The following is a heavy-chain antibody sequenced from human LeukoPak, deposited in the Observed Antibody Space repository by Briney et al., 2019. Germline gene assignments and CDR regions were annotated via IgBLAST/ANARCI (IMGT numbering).Heavy chain of an antibody. CDR3: ARETPSAAVHFDY. J-gene: IGHJ4*02. CDR2: IRYDGSNK. CDR1: GFTFSSYG. Sequence: PGGSLRLSCAASGFTFSSYGMHWVRQAPGKGLEWVAFIRYDGSNKYYADSVKGRFTISRDNSKNTLYLQMNSLRAEDTAVYYCARETPSAAVHFDYWGQGTLVTVSS. V-gene: IGHV3-30*02. D-gene: IGHD6-13*01.